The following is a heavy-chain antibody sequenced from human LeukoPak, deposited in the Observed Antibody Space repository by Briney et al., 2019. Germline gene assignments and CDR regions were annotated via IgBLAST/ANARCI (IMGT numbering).Heavy chain of an antibody. CDR1: GYTFITNDY. CDR2: INPSAGST. CDR3: ARGPYSSSSYYYDY. Sequence: ASVKVSCTASGYTFITNDYIYWVRQAPGQGLEWIGIINPSAGSTSYAQKFQGRVTMTRDTSTSTVYIELSSLRSDDTAVYYCARGPYSSSSYYYDYWGQGTPVTVSS. J-gene: IGHJ4*02. V-gene: IGHV1-46*01. D-gene: IGHD6-6*01.